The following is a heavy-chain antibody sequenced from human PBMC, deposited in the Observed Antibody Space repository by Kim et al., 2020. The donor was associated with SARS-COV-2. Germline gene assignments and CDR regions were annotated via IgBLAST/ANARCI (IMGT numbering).Heavy chain of an antibody. CDR1: GYRFTTYW. CDR2: IYPGDSDT. V-gene: IGHV5-51*01. J-gene: IGHJ5*02. Sequence: GESLKISCKGSGYRFTTYWIGLVRQMPGKGLEWMGIIYPGDSDTRYSPFFQGQVTISADKSISTAYLQWSSLKASDTAMYYCARHVSPGAYVSWFDPWGQGTLVTVSS. D-gene: IGHD4-17*01. CDR3: ARHVSPGAYVSWFDP.